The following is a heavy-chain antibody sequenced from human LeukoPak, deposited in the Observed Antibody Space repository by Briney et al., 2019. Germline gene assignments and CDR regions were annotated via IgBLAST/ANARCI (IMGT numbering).Heavy chain of an antibody. J-gene: IGHJ6*04. Sequence: GESLKLSCAASGFTFSSFAVSWVRPPPGEGREWDAYISTCGSPIYHTDSVTGRLIIRTDNATNSLYLQMNSLRAEDTAVYYCARDDIVATIAQVHYGMDVWGKGTTVTVSS. CDR2: ISTCGSPI. V-gene: IGHV3-48*03. CDR1: GFTFSSFA. CDR3: ARDDIVATIAQVHYGMDV. D-gene: IGHD5-12*01.